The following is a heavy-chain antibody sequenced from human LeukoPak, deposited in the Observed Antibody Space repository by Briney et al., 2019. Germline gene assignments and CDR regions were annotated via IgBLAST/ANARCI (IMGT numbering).Heavy chain of an antibody. D-gene: IGHD4-17*01. Sequence: SETLSLTCTVSGGSISSYYWGWIRQPPGKGLEWIGYIYYSGSTNYNPSLKSRVTISVDTSKNQFSLKLSSVTAADTAVYYCARFGTTVTYNWFDPWGQGTLVTVSS. CDR3: ARFGTTVTYNWFDP. CDR2: IYYSGST. J-gene: IGHJ5*02. V-gene: IGHV4-59*12. CDR1: GGSISSYY.